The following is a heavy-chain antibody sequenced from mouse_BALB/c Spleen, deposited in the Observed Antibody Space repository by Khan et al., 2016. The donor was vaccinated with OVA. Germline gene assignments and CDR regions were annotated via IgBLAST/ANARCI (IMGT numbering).Heavy chain of an antibody. CDR1: GYIFTSYW. J-gene: IGHJ2*01. CDR3: AREEALYYFDY. D-gene: IGHD3-2*02. V-gene: IGHV1S132*01. CDR2: IYPGTDNT. Sequence: QIRLVQSGAELVRPGASVKLSCKTSGYIFTSYWIHWVKQRSGQGLEWIARIYPGTDNTYYNEKLKDRATLTADRSSSTAYMQLSSLKSEDSAVYFCAREEALYYFDYWGQGTTLTVSS.